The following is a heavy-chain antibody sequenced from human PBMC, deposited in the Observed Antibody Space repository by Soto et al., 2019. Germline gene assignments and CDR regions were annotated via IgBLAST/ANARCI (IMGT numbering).Heavy chain of an antibody. Sequence: QVQLESSGPGLVKPSQTLSLTCTVSGGSISSVGYFWTWIRQHPAKGLEWIGHISYRGSTYFIPSLRSRLSMSVDTSKNQFSLNLTSVTVADTALYYCARLNSGWHQTFDSWGQGTLVTVSS. J-gene: IGHJ4*02. CDR1: GGSISSVGYF. D-gene: IGHD6-25*01. V-gene: IGHV4-31*03. CDR3: ARLNSGWHQTFDS. CDR2: ISYRGST.